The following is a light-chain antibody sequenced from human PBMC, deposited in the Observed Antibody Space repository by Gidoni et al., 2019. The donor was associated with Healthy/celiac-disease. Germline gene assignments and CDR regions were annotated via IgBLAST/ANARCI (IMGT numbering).Light chain of an antibody. CDR1: QSISSY. Sequence: IQITQSQSSLSASVGDRVTITCRASQSISSYLNWYKQKPGKAPKLLIYAASSLQSGVPSRFSGSGAGTDFTLTISRLQHEDAATYYCQPSYSTPPDFGQGTKLEIK. J-gene: IGKJ2*01. CDR3: QPSYSTPPD. CDR2: AAS. V-gene: IGKV1-39*01.